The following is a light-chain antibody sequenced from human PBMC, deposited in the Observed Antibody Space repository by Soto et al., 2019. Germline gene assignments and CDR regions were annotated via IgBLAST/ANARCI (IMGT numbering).Light chain of an antibody. CDR3: QQRSNWPPIT. V-gene: IGKV3-11*01. CDR1: QSVSSF. Sequence: EVVLTQSPATLSLSPGERVTLSCRASQSVSSFLAWYQQKPGQAPRLLIYDASNRATGIPARFSGSESGTDFTLTISSLEPEDFAVYYCQQRSNWPPITFGQGTRWRL. J-gene: IGKJ5*01. CDR2: DAS.